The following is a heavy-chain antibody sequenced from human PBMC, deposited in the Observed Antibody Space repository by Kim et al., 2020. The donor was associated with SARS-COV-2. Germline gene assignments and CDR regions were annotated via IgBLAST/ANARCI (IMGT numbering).Heavy chain of an antibody. CDR1: GYTFTGYY. CDR3: AREGHCSSTSCYMEWWQQLPDFNWFDP. D-gene: IGHD2-2*02. Sequence: ASVKVSCKASGYTFTGYYMHWVRQAPGQGLEWMGRINPNSGGTNYAQKFQGRVTMTRDTSISTAYMELSRLRSDDTAVYYCAREGHCSSTSCYMEWWQQLPDFNWFDPWGQGTLVTVSS. V-gene: IGHV1-2*06. J-gene: IGHJ5*02. CDR2: INPNSGGT.